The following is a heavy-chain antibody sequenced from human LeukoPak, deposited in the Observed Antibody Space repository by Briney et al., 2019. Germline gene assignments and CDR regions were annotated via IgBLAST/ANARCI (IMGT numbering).Heavy chain of an antibody. CDR2: IYYSGST. V-gene: IGHV4-59*01. CDR3: ARGVTGWNDVSYFDY. CDR1: GGSISSYY. Sequence: SVTLSLTCTVSGGSISSYYWSWIRQPPGKGLEWIGYIYYSGSTNYNPSLKSRVTISVDTSKNQFSLKLSSVTAADTAVYYCARGVTGWNDVSYFDYWGQGTLVTVSS. J-gene: IGHJ4*02. D-gene: IGHD1-1*01.